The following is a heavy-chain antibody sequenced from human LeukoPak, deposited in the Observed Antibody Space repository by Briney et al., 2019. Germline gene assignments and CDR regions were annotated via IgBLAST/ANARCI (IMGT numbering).Heavy chain of an antibody. Sequence: PSETLSLTCTVSGGSISSYYWSWIRQPPGKGLEWIGYIYYSGSTNYNPSLKSRVTISVDTSKNQFSLKLSSVTAADTAAYYCARQTFSSGSLHFWGQGTLVTVSS. J-gene: IGHJ4*02. CDR3: ARQTFSSGSLHF. D-gene: IGHD6-19*01. CDR1: GGSISSYY. V-gene: IGHV4-59*08. CDR2: IYYSGST.